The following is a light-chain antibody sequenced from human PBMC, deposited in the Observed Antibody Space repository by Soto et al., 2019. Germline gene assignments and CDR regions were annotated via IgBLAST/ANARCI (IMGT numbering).Light chain of an antibody. Sequence: ELVSSLHPDITYFSPRERATLSCATSQIGGKNYLAWYQQKPGQAPRLLIFGTSTRASGIPDRFSGGGSGTDFTLTISRLDPEDYAVYFCQQYDSIPPWTFGQGTKVDIK. J-gene: IGKJ1*01. V-gene: IGKV3-20*01. CDR2: GTS. CDR3: QQYDSIPPWT. CDR1: QIGGKNY.